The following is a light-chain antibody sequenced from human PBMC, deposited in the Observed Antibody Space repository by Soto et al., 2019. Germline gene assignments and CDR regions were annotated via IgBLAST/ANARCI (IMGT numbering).Light chain of an antibody. Sequence: EIVLPQYQDNLSLSPGAIATLSCRASQSISSYLAWYQHKLGQPPRLLIYDASNRATGIPVRFSGSVSGTDFTLTISGLEPEDLSVYYGQQRSTWPPFSFGPGAKVDI. CDR2: DAS. CDR1: QSISSY. V-gene: IGKV3-11*01. J-gene: IGKJ3*01. CDR3: QQRSTWPPFS.